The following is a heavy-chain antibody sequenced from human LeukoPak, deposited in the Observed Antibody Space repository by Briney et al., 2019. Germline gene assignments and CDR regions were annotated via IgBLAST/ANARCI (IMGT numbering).Heavy chain of an antibody. CDR1: GGSISSSSYY. CDR3: ARGVTIFGVVISAATRQPRNWFDP. V-gene: IGHV4-39*07. D-gene: IGHD3-3*01. Sequence: SETLSLTCTVSGGSISSSSYYWGWIRQPPGKGLEWIGSIYYTRSTYYNPSLKSRVTISVDTSKNQFSLKLSSVTAADTAVYYCARGVTIFGVVISAATRQPRNWFDPWGQGTLVTVSS. CDR2: IYYTRST. J-gene: IGHJ5*02.